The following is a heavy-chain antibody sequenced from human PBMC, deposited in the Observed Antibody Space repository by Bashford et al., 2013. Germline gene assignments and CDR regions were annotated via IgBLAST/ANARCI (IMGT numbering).Heavy chain of an antibody. V-gene: IGHV1-69*06. J-gene: IGHJ4*02. D-gene: IGHD3-9*01. Sequence: SVKVSCKASGGTFSSYAISWVRQAPGQGLEWMGGIIPIFGTANYAQKFQGRVTITADKSTSTAYMELSSLRSEDTAVYYCATREYYDILTGWGYWGQGTLVTVSS. CDR3: ATREYYDILTGWGY. CDR2: IIPIFGTA. CDR1: GGTFSSYA.